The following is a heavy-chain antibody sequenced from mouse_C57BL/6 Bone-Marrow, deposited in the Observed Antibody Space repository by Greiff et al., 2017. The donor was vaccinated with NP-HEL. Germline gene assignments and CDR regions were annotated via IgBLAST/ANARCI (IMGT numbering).Heavy chain of an antibody. J-gene: IGHJ3*01. D-gene: IGHD2-3*01. CDR1: GYSITSGYY. Sequence: EVKLQQSGPGLVKPSQSLSLTCSVTGYSITSGYYWNWIRQFPGNKLEWMGYISYDGSNNYNPSLKNRISITRDTSKNQFFLKLNSVTTEDTATYYCASDGYYLFAYWGQGTLVTVSA. CDR3: ASDGYYLFAY. CDR2: ISYDGSN. V-gene: IGHV3-6*01.